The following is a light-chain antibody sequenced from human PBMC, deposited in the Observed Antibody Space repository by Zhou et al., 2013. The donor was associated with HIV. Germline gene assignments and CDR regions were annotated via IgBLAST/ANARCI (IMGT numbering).Light chain of an antibody. J-gene: IGKJ5*01. CDR1: QSVNRD. CDR2: DAS. CDR3: QQRSNWPIT. V-gene: IGKV3-11*01. Sequence: EIVLTQSPATLSLSPGERATLSCRASQSVNRDLAWYQQKPGQAPRLLIYDASNRATGIPARFTGSGSGTDFTLTISSLEPEDFAVYYCQQRSNWPITFGQGTRLEIK.